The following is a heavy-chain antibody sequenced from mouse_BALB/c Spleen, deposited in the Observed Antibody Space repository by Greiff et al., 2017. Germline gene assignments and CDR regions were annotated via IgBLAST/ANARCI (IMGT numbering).Heavy chain of an antibody. CDR1: GFTFSSYG. V-gene: IGHV5-6*01. D-gene: IGHD2-1*01. CDR2: ISSGGSYT. Sequence: EVQGVESGGDLVKPGGSLKLSCAASGFTFSSYGMSWVRQTPDKRLEWVATISSGGSYTYYPDSVKGRFTISRDNAKNTLYLQMSSLKSEDTAMYYCSRQEGGNSHYYAMDYWGQGTSVTVSS. J-gene: IGHJ4*01. CDR3: SRQEGGNSHYYAMDY.